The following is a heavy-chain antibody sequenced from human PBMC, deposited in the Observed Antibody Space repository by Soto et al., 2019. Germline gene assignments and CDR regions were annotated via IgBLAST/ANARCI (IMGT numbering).Heavy chain of an antibody. V-gene: IGHV3-30-3*01. CDR3: ARGGRVGCSGGSCYYYYGMDV. D-gene: IGHD2-15*01. CDR1: GFTFSSYA. Sequence: QVQLVESGGGVVQPGRSLRLSCAASGFTFSSYAMHWVRQAPGKGLEWVAVISYDGSNKYYADSVKGRFTISRDNSKNTLYLEMNSLRADDTAVYYCARGGRVGCSGGSCYYYYGMDVWGQGTTVTVSS. CDR2: ISYDGSNK. J-gene: IGHJ6*02.